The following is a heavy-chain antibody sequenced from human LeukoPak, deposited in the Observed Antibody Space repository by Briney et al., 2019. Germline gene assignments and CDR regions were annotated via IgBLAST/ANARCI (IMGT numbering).Heavy chain of an antibody. D-gene: IGHD6-13*01. CDR2: IDWDDEK. J-gene: IGHJ4*02. Sequence: SGPTLVKPTQTLTVTCTFSGFSLSTGGMCVSWIRQPPGKALEWLARIDWDDEKYYSTSLKTRLTISKDTSKHQVVLTMTNMDPVDTATYYCARARGSSWYFDYWGQGTLVTASS. V-gene: IGHV2-70*11. CDR3: ARARGSSWYFDY. CDR1: GFSLSTGGMC.